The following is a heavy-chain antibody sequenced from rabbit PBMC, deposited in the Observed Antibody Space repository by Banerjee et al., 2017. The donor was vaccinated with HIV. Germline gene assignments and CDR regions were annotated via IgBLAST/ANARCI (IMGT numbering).Heavy chain of an antibody. D-gene: IGHD6-1*01. Sequence: QSLEESGGDLVKPEGSLTLTCTASGIDFSVYYYMCWVRQAPGKGLEWIACIYVGTSGSTYYASWAKGRFTISKTSSTTVTLQMTSLTAADTATYFCARNFYAGYAGYAYAFNLWGQGTLVTVS. J-gene: IGHJ4*01. CDR1: GIDFSVYYY. CDR2: IYVGTSGST. CDR3: ARNFYAGYAGYAYAFNL. V-gene: IGHV1S40*01.